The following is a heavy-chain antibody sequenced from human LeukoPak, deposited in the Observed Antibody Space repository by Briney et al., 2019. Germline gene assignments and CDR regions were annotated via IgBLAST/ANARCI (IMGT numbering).Heavy chain of an antibody. D-gene: IGHD4/OR15-4a*01. CDR3: ASPAHRNGGNYQDYGMDV. CDR1: GYSFTSYW. V-gene: IGHV5-51*01. J-gene: IGHJ6*02. CDR2: IYPGDSDT. Sequence: KLGESLKISCKGSGYSFTSYWIGWVRQMPGKGLEWMGIIYPGDSDTRYSPSFQGQVTISADKSISTAYLQWSSLKASDTAMYYCASPAHRNGGNYQDYGMDVWGQGTTVTVSS.